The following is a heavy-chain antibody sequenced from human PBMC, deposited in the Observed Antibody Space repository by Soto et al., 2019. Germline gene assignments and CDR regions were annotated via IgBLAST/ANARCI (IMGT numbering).Heavy chain of an antibody. CDR3: AIDGAVALAGMYAAMDV. CDR2: IKQDGSEK. CDR1: GFTFSSYW. D-gene: IGHD6-19*01. Sequence: HPGGSLRLSCAASGFTFSSYWMSWVRQAPGKGLEWVANIKQDGSEKYYVNSVKGRFTISRDKAKNSLYLQMNSLRAEDTAVYYFAIDGAVALAGMYAAMDVWGQGTTDTVSS. V-gene: IGHV3-7*03. J-gene: IGHJ6*02.